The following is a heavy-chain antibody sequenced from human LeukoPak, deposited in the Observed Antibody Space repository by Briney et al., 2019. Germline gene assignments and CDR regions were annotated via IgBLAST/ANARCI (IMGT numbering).Heavy chain of an antibody. V-gene: IGHV1-18*01. D-gene: IGHD3-22*01. Sequence: ASVKVSCKASGYTFTSYGISWVRQAPGQGGERMGWISAYNGNTNYAQKLQGRVTMTTHTSTSTAYMELRSLRSDDTAVYHCARPYYDSSAPPYDYWGQGTLVTVSS. CDR3: ARPYYDSSAPPYDY. CDR2: ISAYNGNT. J-gene: IGHJ4*02. CDR1: GYTFTSYG.